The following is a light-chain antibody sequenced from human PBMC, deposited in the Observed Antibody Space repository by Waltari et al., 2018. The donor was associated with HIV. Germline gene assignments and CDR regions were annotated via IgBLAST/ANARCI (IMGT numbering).Light chain of an antibody. J-gene: IGLJ3*02. CDR1: RSNIGSNY. CDR2: RSD. CDR3: ASWDDNLSGWV. V-gene: IGLV1-47*01. Sequence: QSVLTQPPSASGTPGQSVSISCSGSRSNIGSNYVYWYQHLPGTTPKVVIYRSDQRPSGVPDRFSGSNSGTSASLAISGLRSEDEAHYYCASWDDNLSGWVFGGGTKLTV.